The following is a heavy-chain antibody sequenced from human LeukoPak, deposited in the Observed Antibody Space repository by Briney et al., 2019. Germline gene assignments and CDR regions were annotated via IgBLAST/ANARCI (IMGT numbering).Heavy chain of an antibody. CDR1: GFTFSSYG. D-gene: IGHD3-9*01. CDR3: ATKYYDILTGYAQPALGAFDI. Sequence: PGGSLRLSCAASGFTFSSYGMHWVRQAPGKGLEWVAVISYDGSNKYYADSVKGRFTISRDNSKNTLYLQMNSLRAEDTAVYYCATKYYDILTGYAQPALGAFDIWGQGTMVTVSS. CDR2: ISYDGSNK. V-gene: IGHV3-30*03. J-gene: IGHJ3*02.